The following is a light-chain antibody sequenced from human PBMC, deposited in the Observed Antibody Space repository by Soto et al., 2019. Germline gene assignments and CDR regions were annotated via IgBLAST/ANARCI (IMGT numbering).Light chain of an antibody. Sequence: QSALTQPPSASGSPGQSVAISCTGTSSDVGGYDYVSWYQQHPGKAPKLIIYEVTRRPSGVPDRFSASKSGNTASLTVSGLQAEDEADYYCSSYAGSNTVVFGGGTKVTVL. CDR2: EVT. CDR1: SSDVGGYDY. CDR3: SSYAGSNTVV. J-gene: IGLJ3*02. V-gene: IGLV2-8*01.